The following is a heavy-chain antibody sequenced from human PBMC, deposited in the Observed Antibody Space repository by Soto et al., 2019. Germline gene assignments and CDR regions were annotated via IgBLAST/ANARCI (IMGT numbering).Heavy chain of an antibody. D-gene: IGHD5-18*01. Sequence: SETPDTTLYSVGVYLSRYYCGLIRPPPGKGLEWIGYIYYSGSTNYNPSLKSRVTISVDTSKNQFSLKLSSVTAADTAVYYCARRYGSCFDYWGQGTLVTVSS. CDR2: IYYSGST. CDR3: ARRYGSCFDY. J-gene: IGHJ4*02. V-gene: IGHV4-59*08. CDR1: GVYLSRYY.